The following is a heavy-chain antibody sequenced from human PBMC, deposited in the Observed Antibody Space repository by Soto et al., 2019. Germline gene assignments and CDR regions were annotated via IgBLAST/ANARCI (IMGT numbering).Heavy chain of an antibody. CDR3: ARHSDFWSGYYKGYYYYGMDV. V-gene: IGHV5-10-1*01. CDR2: IDPSDSYT. CDR1: GYSFTSYW. D-gene: IGHD3-3*01. Sequence: PGESLKISCKGSGYSFTSYWISRVRQMPGKGLEWMGRIDPSDSYTNYSPSFQGHVTISADKSISTAYLQWSSLKASDTAMYYCARHSDFWSGYYKGYYYYGMDVWGQGTTVTVSS. J-gene: IGHJ6*02.